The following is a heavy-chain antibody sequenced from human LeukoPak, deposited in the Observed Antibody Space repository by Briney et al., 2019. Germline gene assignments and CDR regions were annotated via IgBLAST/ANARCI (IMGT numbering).Heavy chain of an antibody. D-gene: IGHD4-17*01. Sequence: GGSLRLSCAASGFTFSNYAMSWVRQAPGKGLEWVTGISDSGGSTYYAGSVKGRFTISRDNSKNTLNVQMNSLRVEDTAVYYCARERDYGDYGYYYYGMDVWGQGTTVTVSS. V-gene: IGHV3-23*01. CDR3: ARERDYGDYGYYYYGMDV. J-gene: IGHJ6*02. CDR1: GFTFSNYA. CDR2: ISDSGGST.